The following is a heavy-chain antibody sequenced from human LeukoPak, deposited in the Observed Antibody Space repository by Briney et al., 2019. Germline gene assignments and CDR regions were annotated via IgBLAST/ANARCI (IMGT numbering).Heavy chain of an antibody. D-gene: IGHD3-9*01. CDR3: ARGDILTGYYFDY. CDR2: ISGSGGST. J-gene: IGHJ4*02. V-gene: IGHV3-23*01. Sequence: GGSLRLSCAASGFTFSSYAMSWVRQAPGKGLEWVSAISGSGGSTYYADSVKGRFTISRDNAKNSLYLQMNSLRAEDTAVYYCARGDILTGYYFDYWGQGTLVTVSS. CDR1: GFTFSSYA.